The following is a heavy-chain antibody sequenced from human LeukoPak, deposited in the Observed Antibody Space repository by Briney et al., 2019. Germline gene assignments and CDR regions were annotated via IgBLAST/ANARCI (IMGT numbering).Heavy chain of an antibody. D-gene: IGHD4-17*01. CDR1: GFTFSGSA. CDR2: IRSKANSYAT. Sequence: GGSLKLSCAASGFTFSGSAMHWVRQASEKGLEWVGRIRSKANSYATAYAASVKGRFTISRDDSKNTAYLQMNSLKTEDTAVYYCTSGDYRAFQGIDYWGQGTLVTVSS. CDR3: TSGDYRAFQGIDY. V-gene: IGHV3-73*01. J-gene: IGHJ4*02.